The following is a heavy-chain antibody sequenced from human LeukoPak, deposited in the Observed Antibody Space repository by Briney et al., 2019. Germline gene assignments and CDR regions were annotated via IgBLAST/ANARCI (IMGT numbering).Heavy chain of an antibody. V-gene: IGHV3-30*02. CDR2: IRYDGGNK. D-gene: IGHD5-24*01. CDR1: GFPFRNYG. CDR3: AREGRDGYNYVSYYYYYYDMDV. Sequence: GGSLRPSCAASGFPFRNYGTHCVCQAPAAGLGWVAYIRYDGGNKNYADSVKGRFTISRDNAKKALYLQMNSLRAEDTAVYYCAREGRDGYNYVSYYYYYYDMDVWGKGTTVTVSS. J-gene: IGHJ6*03.